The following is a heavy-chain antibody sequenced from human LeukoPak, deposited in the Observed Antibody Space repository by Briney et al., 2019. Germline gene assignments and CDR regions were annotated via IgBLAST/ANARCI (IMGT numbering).Heavy chain of an antibody. V-gene: IGHV4-38-2*02. D-gene: IGHD3-3*01. CDR3: ARGKSGYPEN. J-gene: IGHJ4*02. CDR2: IYHTGST. CDR1: GYSISNGYY. Sequence: SETLSLTCSVSGYSISNGYYWGWFRQPPGKGPEWIANIYHTGSTDYNPSLKSRITMSVDTSKNQFSLKMKSVTAADTAAYYCARGKSGYPENWGQGTLVTVSS.